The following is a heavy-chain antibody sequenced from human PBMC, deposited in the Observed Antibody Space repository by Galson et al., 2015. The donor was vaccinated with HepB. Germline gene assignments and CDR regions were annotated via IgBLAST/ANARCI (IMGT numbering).Heavy chain of an antibody. CDR2: INPSGGST. CDR3: ARDRRTQKAAYEGLWPVEIFLGY. D-gene: IGHD3-16*01. Sequence: SVKVSCKASGYTFTSYYMHWVRQAPGQGLEWMGIINPSGGSTSYAQKFQGRVTMTRDTSTSTVYMELSSLRSEDTAVYYCARDRRTQKAAYEGLWPVEIFLGYWGQGTLVTVSS. CDR1: GYTFTSYY. V-gene: IGHV1-46*01. J-gene: IGHJ4*02.